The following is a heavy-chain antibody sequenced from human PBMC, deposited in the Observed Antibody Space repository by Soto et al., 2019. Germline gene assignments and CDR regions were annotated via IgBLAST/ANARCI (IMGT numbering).Heavy chain of an antibody. CDR3: ARVVVAAREIDY. CDR1: GLTFCSYS. V-gene: IGHV3-21*01. CDR2: ISSSSSYI. Sequence: GGSLRLCCAASGLTFCSYSMNWVRQAPGKGLEWVSSISSSSSYIYYADSVKGRFTISRDNAKNSLYLQMNSLRAEDTAVYYCARVVVAAREIDYWGQGTLVTVSS. J-gene: IGHJ4*02. D-gene: IGHD2-15*01.